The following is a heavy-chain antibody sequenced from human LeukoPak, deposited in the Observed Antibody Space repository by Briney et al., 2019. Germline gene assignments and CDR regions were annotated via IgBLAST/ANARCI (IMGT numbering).Heavy chain of an antibody. CDR2: IYASGTT. Sequence: SETLSLTCTVSGGSIKSYYWSWIRQPAGEGLEWLGHIYASGTTNYNPSLNSRVSMSVDTSKNQFSLRLASVTAADTAVYYCARVADRFGYNYGIDEYFDYWGQGTLVTVSS. CDR3: ARVADRFGYNYGIDEYFDY. V-gene: IGHV4-4*07. CDR1: GGSIKSYY. D-gene: IGHD5-18*01. J-gene: IGHJ4*02.